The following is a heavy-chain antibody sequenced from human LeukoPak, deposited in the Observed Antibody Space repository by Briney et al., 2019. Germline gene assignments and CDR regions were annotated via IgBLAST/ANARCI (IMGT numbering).Heavy chain of an antibody. D-gene: IGHD3-16*02. Sequence: ASVKVSCKASGYTFTSYGISWVRQAPGQGLEWMGWISAYNGNTNYAQKLQGRVTMTTDTSTSTAYMELRSLRSDDTAVYYCARVLIYGYVWGGYRSHYYYYMDVWGKGTTVTISS. J-gene: IGHJ6*03. CDR3: ARVLIYGYVWGGYRSHYYYYMDV. CDR2: ISAYNGNT. V-gene: IGHV1-18*01. CDR1: GYTFTSYG.